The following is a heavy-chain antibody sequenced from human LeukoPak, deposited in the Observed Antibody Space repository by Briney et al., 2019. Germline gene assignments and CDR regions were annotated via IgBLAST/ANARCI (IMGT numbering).Heavy chain of an antibody. CDR3: AADPFDY. CDR2: IPYDGSNK. V-gene: IGHV3-30*03. J-gene: IGHJ4*02. Sequence: PGGSLRLSCAASGFTFSSYGMHWVRQAPGKGLEWVAVIPYDGSNKYYADSVKGRFIISRDNSKNTLYLQMNSLRAEDTAVYYCAADPFDYWGQGTLVTVSS. CDR1: GFTFSSYG.